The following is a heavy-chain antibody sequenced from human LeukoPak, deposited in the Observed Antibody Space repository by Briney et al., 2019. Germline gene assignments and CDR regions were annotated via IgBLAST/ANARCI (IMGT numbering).Heavy chain of an antibody. V-gene: IGHV4-39*07. D-gene: IGHD3-16*01. CDR1: GGSISTSNYY. J-gene: IGHJ4*02. CDR2: IFYSGST. Sequence: SETLSLTCTVSGGSISTSNYYWGWIRQPPGKGLEWIGNIFYSGSTYYSPSLKSRVTISLDTSRNQFSLKLSSVTAADTAVYYCARVGGTVVDYWGQGTLVTVSS. CDR3: ARVGGTVVDY.